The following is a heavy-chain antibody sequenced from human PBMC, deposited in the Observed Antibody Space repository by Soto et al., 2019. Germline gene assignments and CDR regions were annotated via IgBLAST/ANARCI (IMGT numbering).Heavy chain of an antibody. J-gene: IGHJ4*02. Sequence: SQTLSLTCAISGDSVSSNSAAWNWLRQSPSRGLEWLGRTYYRSTWYNDYAGSVKSRITINPDTSKNQFSLQLNFVTPEDTAVYYCASSVQYYDFWSGYYHFDYWGQGTLVTVSS. D-gene: IGHD3-3*01. V-gene: IGHV6-1*01. CDR2: TYYRSTWYN. CDR1: GDSVSSNSAA. CDR3: ASSVQYYDFWSGYYHFDY.